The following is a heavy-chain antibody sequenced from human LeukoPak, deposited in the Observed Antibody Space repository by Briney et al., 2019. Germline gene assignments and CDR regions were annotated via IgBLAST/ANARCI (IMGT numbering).Heavy chain of an antibody. Sequence: SETLSLTCTVSGGSISSGEYYWSWIRQPPGKGLEWIGYIYYSGSTYYNPSLKSRVTISVDTSKNQFSLKLSSVTAADTAVYYCARGATQTVSSCMVTGAAFDYWGQGTLVTVSS. D-gene: IGHD5-18*01. CDR1: GGSISSGEYY. V-gene: IGHV4-30-4*01. J-gene: IGHJ4*02. CDR2: IYYSGST. CDR3: ARGATQTVSSCMVTGAAFDY.